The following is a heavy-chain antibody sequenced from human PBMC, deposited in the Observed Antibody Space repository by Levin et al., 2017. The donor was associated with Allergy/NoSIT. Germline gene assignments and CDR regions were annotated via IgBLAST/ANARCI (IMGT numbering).Heavy chain of an antibody. J-gene: IGHJ4*02. D-gene: IGHD6-19*01. CDR1: GFTFSSYA. V-gene: IGHV3-30-3*01. CDR3: ARGLVAVAGAFDY. CDR2: ISYDGSNK. Sequence: PGESLKISCAASGFTFSSYAMHWVRQAPGKGLEWVAVISYDGSNKYYADSVKGRFTISRDNSKNTLYLQMNSLRAEDTAVYYCARGLVAVAGAFDYWGQGTLVTVSS.